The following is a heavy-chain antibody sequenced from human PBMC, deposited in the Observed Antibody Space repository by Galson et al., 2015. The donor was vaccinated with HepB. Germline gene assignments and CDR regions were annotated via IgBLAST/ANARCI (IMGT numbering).Heavy chain of an antibody. CDR1: GGSFSGYY. V-gene: IGHV4-34*01. CDR3: ATNWGDNWFDP. Sequence: TLSLTCAVYGGSFSGYYWSWIRQPPGKGLEWIGEINHSGSTNYNPSLKSRVTISVDTSKNQFSLKLSSVTAADTAVYYCATNWGDNWFDPWGQGTLVTVSS. CDR2: INHSGST. D-gene: IGHD7-27*01. J-gene: IGHJ5*02.